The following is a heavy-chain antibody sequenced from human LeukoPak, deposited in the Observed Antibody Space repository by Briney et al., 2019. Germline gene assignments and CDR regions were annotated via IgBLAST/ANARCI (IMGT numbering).Heavy chain of an antibody. CDR1: GYTLTELS. CDR2: FDPEDGET. V-gene: IGHV1-24*01. CDR3: ATWGYTLPRVVVAATPDAFDI. D-gene: IGHD2-15*01. Sequence: GASVKVSCKVSGYTLTELSIHWVRQAPGKGLEWMGGFDPEDGETIYAQKFQGRVTMTEDTSTDTAYMELSSLRSEDTAVYYCATWGYTLPRVVVAATPDAFDIWGQGTMATVSS. J-gene: IGHJ3*02.